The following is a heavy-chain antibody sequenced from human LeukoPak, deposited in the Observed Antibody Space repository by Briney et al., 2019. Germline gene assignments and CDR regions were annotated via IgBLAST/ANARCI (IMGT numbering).Heavy chain of an antibody. CDR1: GGSFSGYY. Sequence: SETLSLTCAVYGGSFSGYYWSWIRQPPGKGLEWIGEINHSGSTNYNPSLKSRVTISVDTSKNQFSLKLSSVTAADTAVYYCARGASFYFDYWGQGTLVTVSS. CDR2: INHSGST. V-gene: IGHV4-34*01. D-gene: IGHD1-26*01. CDR3: ARGASFYFDY. J-gene: IGHJ4*02.